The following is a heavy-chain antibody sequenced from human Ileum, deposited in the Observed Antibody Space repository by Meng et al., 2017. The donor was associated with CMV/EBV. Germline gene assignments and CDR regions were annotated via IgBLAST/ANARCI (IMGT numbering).Heavy chain of an antibody. Sequence: RLSCAASGLGFNNYWMHWVRQVPGKGLVWVSRINTDGSTTVYADSVKGRFTISRDNAKNTLSLQISSLRAEDTAVYYCVTGELFFDYWGQGTLVTVSS. J-gene: IGHJ4*02. CDR3: VTGELFFDY. V-gene: IGHV3-74*01. CDR1: GLGFNNYW. CDR2: INTDGSTT. D-gene: IGHD3-10*01.